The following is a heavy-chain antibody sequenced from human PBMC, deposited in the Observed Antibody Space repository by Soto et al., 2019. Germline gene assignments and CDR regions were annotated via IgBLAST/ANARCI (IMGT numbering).Heavy chain of an antibody. CDR2: IYYSGNT. Sequence: QLQLQESGPGLVKPSETLSLTCTVSGGSISSDIYYWGWIRQPPGKGLEWIGTIYYSGNTYYNPSLRSRVTISVDTSKHQFSLRLTSVTAADTAVYYCAKHTDFGSGSSWLGSDNMDTDAFDIWGQGTMVTVS. CDR3: AKHTDFGSGSSWLGSDNMDTDAFDI. V-gene: IGHV4-39*01. D-gene: IGHD3-10*01. J-gene: IGHJ3*02. CDR1: GGSISSDIYY.